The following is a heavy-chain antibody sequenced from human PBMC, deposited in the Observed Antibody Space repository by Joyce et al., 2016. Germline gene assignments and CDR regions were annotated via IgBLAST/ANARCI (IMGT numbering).Heavy chain of an antibody. CDR1: GGSISGYY. CDR2: ISYSGNT. D-gene: IGHD3-3*01. V-gene: IGHV4-59*01. Sequence: QVQLQESGPGLVKPSETLSLSCTVSGGSISGYYWSWIRQPPGKRLEWIGYISYSGNTSYNPSLQSRVTISVDPSKNQFSLRLNSVTAADTAVYYCARSAKYYNFWSGYYDWGQGTLVTVSS. J-gene: IGHJ4*02. CDR3: ARSAKYYNFWSGYYD.